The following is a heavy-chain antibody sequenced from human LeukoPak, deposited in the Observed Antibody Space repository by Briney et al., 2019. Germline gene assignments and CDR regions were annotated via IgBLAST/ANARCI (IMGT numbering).Heavy chain of an antibody. J-gene: IGHJ5*01. CDR2: ISASGGTT. CDR1: GFTFNNYA. Sequence: GRSLRLSCAASGFTFNNYAMSWVRQAPGKGLEWVSAISASGGTTYYADSVKGRFTISRDNSENTLFLQMNSLRAEDTAVYYCAKEPREYCSSTSCPNWFDSWGQGTLVTVSS. D-gene: IGHD2-2*01. V-gene: IGHV3-23*01. CDR3: AKEPREYCSSTSCPNWFDS.